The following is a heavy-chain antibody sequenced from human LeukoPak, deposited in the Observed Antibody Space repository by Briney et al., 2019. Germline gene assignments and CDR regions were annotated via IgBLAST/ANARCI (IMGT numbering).Heavy chain of an antibody. CDR2: IYSSGST. Sequence: SETLSLTCTASGGSINTYYWSWIRQPAGKGLEWIGRIYSSGSTNYNPSLKSRVTISVDASKNQFSLKLSSVTAADTAVYYCAREPSYSSSWYGYWGQGTLVTVSS. CDR1: GGSINTYY. CDR3: AREPSYSSSWYGY. J-gene: IGHJ4*02. D-gene: IGHD6-13*01. V-gene: IGHV4-4*07.